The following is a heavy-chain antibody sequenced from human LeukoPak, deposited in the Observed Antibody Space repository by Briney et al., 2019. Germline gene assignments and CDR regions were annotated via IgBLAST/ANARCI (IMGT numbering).Heavy chain of an antibody. Sequence: SETLSLTCAVYGGSFSGHYWSWIRQPPGKGLEWIGEINHSGSTNYNPSLKSRVTISVDTSKNQFSLKLSSVTAADTAVYYCARYIVVVPVRAYYGMDVWGQGTTVTVSS. J-gene: IGHJ6*02. CDR2: INHSGST. V-gene: IGHV4-34*01. D-gene: IGHD2-2*01. CDR1: GGSFSGHY. CDR3: ARYIVVVPVRAYYGMDV.